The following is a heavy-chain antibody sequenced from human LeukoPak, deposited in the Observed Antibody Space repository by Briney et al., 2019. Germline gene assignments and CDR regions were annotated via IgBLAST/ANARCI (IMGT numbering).Heavy chain of an antibody. V-gene: IGHV5-51*01. CDR2: IYPGESDT. CDR3: ARLFGRSTGHYYYGMDV. CDR1: GYSFTSYW. D-gene: IGHD3-3*01. J-gene: IGHJ6*02. Sequence: GESRKISFQGSGYSFTSYWISWVRQMHGKGLEWMGIIYPGESDTRYRPSFQGQVTISADKSISTAYLQWNSLKASDTAMYYCARLFGRSTGHYYYGMDVWGQGTT.